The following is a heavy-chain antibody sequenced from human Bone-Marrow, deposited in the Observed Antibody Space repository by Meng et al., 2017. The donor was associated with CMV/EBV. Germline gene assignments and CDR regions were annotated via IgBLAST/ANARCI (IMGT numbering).Heavy chain of an antibody. CDR2: ISYDGSNK. J-gene: IGHJ4*02. CDR3: ARERQIGARYVIFFAN. V-gene: IGHV3-30*04. D-gene: IGHD3-3*02. CDR1: GFTFSSYA. Sequence: GESLKISCAASGFTFSSYAMHWVRQAPGKGLEWVAVISYDGSNKYYADSVKGRFTISRDNSKNTLYLQMNSLRAEDTAVYYCARERQIGARYVIFFANRGQGTLDTVSS.